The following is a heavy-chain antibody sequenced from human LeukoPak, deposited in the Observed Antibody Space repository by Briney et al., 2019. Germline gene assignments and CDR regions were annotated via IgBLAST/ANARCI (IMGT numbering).Heavy chain of an antibody. CDR2: IYYSGST. J-gene: IGHJ4*02. CDR1: GASISSGVSY. Sequence: PSETLSLTCTVSGASISSGVSYWHWIRQPPGKGLEWIGYIYYSGSTYYNPSLKSRVTISVDTSKNQFSLKLSSVTAADTAVYYCARDLSLVFFDYLGQGTLVTVSS. D-gene: IGHD3-9*01. CDR3: ARDLSLVFFDY. V-gene: IGHV4-30-4*01.